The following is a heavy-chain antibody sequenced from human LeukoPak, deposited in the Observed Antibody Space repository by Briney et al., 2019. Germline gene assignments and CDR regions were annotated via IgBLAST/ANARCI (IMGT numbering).Heavy chain of an antibody. CDR1: GFTFSSYA. D-gene: IGHD3-10*01. V-gene: IGHV3-30*04. Sequence: GGSLRLSCAASGFTFSSYAMYWVRQAPGKGLEWVAVISYDGSNKYYADSVKGRFTISRDNSKNTLYLQMNSLRAEDTAVYYCARDYYGSGRGGGLDYWGQGTLVTVSS. CDR3: ARDYYGSGRGGGLDY. J-gene: IGHJ4*02. CDR2: ISYDGSNK.